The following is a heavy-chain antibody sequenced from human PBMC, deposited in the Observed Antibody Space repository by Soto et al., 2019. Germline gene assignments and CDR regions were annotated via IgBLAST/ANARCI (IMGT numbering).Heavy chain of an antibody. D-gene: IGHD3-16*01. CDR3: ARLLRLVDY. V-gene: IGHV5-51*01. CDR1: GYSFTHYW. J-gene: IGHJ4*02. CDR2: IFPDDSDT. Sequence: PGESLKISCEASGYSFTHYWVAWVRQMPGKGLEWMGIIFPDDSDTRYSPSFQGQVTISADKSINTAFLQWNSLKPSDTAMYYCARLLRLVDYWGQGTLVTVSS.